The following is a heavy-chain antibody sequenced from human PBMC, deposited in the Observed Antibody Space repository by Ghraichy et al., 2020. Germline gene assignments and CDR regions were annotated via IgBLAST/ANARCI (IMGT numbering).Heavy chain of an antibody. J-gene: IGHJ6*03. V-gene: IGHV4-34*01. CDR3: ARGLTAQFMGV. Sequence: SETLSLTCAVSGGSFSGFYWSWFRQPPGKGLEWIGEMQHSGSTNYNPSLKSRVTIPVDPSKNEFSLKLSSVTAADTAIYYCARGLTAQFMGVWGKGTTVTVSS. D-gene: IGHD3-16*01. CDR1: GGSFSGFY. CDR2: MQHSGST.